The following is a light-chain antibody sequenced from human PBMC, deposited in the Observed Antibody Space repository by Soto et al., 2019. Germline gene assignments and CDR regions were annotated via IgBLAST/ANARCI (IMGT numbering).Light chain of an antibody. Sequence: EIVMTQSPAALSVSPGDAATLSWRASQSVHSRLGWYQQKPGQAPRLLIYGASTRATGIPARFSGSGSGTEFTLTISSLQSEDFAVYYCQQYTEWPLTFGGGTKVHI. CDR2: GAS. CDR1: QSVHSR. CDR3: QQYTEWPLT. J-gene: IGKJ4*01. V-gene: IGKV3-15*01.